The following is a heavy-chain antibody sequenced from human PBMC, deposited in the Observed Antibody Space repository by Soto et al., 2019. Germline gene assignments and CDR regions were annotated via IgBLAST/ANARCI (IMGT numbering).Heavy chain of an antibody. V-gene: IGHV1-8*01. D-gene: IGHD3-9*01. CDR3: ASAYYDILTGYRPWYYYGMDV. CDR2: MNPNSGNA. J-gene: IGHJ6*02. Sequence: ASVKVSCKASGYTFTSYDINWVRQATGQGLEWMGWMNPNSGNAGYAQKFQGRVTMTRNTSISTAYMELSSLRSEDTAVYYCASAYYDILTGYRPWYYYGMDVWGQGTTVTVSS. CDR1: GYTFTSYD.